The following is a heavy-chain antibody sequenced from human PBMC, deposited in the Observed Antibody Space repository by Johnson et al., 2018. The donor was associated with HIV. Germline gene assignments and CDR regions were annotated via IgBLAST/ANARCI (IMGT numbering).Heavy chain of an antibody. CDR1: GFSFRSYW. D-gene: IGHD3-22*01. Sequence: VQLVESGGGLVRPGGSLRLSCAASGFSFRSYWMSWVRQAPGKGLEWVANIKQDGSETFYADSVKGRFIISRDNARNSVFLQMNSLRAEYTAVYYCARGAYSYPIWGQGTIFTVSS. V-gene: IGHV3-7*01. CDR3: ARGAYSYPI. J-gene: IGHJ3*01. CDR2: IKQDGSET.